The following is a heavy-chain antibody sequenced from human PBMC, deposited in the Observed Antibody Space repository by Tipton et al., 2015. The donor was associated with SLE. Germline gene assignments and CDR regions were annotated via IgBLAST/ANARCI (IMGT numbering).Heavy chain of an antibody. D-gene: IGHD6-13*01. Sequence: TLSLTCAVYGGSLSGYYWSWIRQPPGKGLEWIGDINHSGIINCNPSLKSRVTISVDTSKNQFSLKLSSVTAADTAVYYCARDRSSSWGGNAFDIWGQGTMVTVAS. V-gene: IGHV4-34*01. CDR3: ARDRSSSWGGNAFDI. J-gene: IGHJ3*02. CDR2: INHSGII. CDR1: GGSLSGYY.